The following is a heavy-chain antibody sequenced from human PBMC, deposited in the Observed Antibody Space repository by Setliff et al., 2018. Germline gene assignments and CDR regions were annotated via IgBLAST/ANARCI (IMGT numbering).Heavy chain of an antibody. CDR2: ISATGSNT. J-gene: IGHJ4*01. V-gene: IGHV3-23*01. CDR1: GFTFSTYS. CDR3: AKGFQGKNVGTFDS. D-gene: IGHD1-7*01. Sequence: QPGGSLRLSCAASGFTFSTYSMSWVRQAPGRGLEWVSGISATGSNTYYADSVKGRFTISRDNSENTLLLQMSSLRADDTAVYYCAKGFQGKNVGTFDSWGHGILVTVSS.